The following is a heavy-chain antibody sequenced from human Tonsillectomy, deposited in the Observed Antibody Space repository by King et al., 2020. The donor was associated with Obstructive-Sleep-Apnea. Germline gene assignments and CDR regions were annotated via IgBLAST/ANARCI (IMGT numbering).Heavy chain of an antibody. CDR3: ARGWGSFDY. CDR2: IYYSGNT. Sequence: VQLQESGPGLVKPSETLSLTCTVSGVSIRSSSYYWGWIRQPPGKGLEWIGSIYYSGNTYYNPSLKRRVTISVDTSKNQFSLKLSSVTAADTAVYYCARGWGSFDYWGQGTLVTVSS. J-gene: IGHJ4*02. D-gene: IGHD3-16*01. V-gene: IGHV4-39*07. CDR1: GVSIRSSSYY.